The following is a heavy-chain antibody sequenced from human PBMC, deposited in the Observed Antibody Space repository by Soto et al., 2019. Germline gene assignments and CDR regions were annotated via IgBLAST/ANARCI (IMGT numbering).Heavy chain of an antibody. CDR3: ARKAWVRFDY. CDR2: VFHTGNT. J-gene: IGHJ4*02. CDR1: GDSISSSVW. Sequence: SETLSLTCAVSGDSISSSVWWTWVRQPPGKGLEWIGEVFHTGNTNYNPSLKSRVTMSVDKSTNEFSLKVTSVTAADTAIYYCARKAWVRFDYWGQGALVTVSS. V-gene: IGHV4-4*02. D-gene: IGHD7-27*01.